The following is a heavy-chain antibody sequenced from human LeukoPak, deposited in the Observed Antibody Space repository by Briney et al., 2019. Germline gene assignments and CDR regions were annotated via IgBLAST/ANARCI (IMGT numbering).Heavy chain of an antibody. V-gene: IGHV3-48*02. Sequence: PGGSLRLSCAASGFTFNTYSMNWVRQAPGKGLEWVSHISSSSSTIYYADSVKGRFTISRDNAKTSLYLQMNSLRDEDTAMYYCARLEQKPRAVCGMDVWGQGTTVTVSS. CDR2: ISSSSSTI. CDR1: GFTFNTYS. CDR3: ARLEQKPRAVCGMDV. D-gene: IGHD6-13*01. J-gene: IGHJ6*02.